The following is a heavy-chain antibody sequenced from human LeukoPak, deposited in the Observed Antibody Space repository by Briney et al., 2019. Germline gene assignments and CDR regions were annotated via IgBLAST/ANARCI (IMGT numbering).Heavy chain of an antibody. J-gene: IGHJ4*02. CDR3: AKDMRSSTSYLLDY. V-gene: IGHV3-9*01. CDR1: GFTFDGYA. CDR2: ISWNSGSI. D-gene: IGHD2-2*01. Sequence: GGSLRLSCAASGFTFDGYAMHWVRQAPGKGLEWVSGISWNSGSIGYADSVKGRFTISRDNAKNSLYLQMNSLRAEDTALYYCAKDMRSSTSYLLDYWGQGTLVTVSS.